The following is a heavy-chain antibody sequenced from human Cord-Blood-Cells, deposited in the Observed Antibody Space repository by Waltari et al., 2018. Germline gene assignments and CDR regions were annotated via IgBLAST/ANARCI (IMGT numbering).Heavy chain of an antibody. CDR3: ARDSEDPWVGNGDRAYFDY. J-gene: IGHJ4*02. V-gene: IGHV6-1*01. CDR1: GDSVSSNSAA. CDR2: TYYRSKWYN. Sequence: SGPGLVKPSQTLSLTCAISGDSVSSNSAAWNWIRQSPSRGLEWLGRTYYRSKWYNDYAVSVKSRITINPDTSKNQFSLQLNSVTPEDTAVYYCARDSEDPWVGNGDRAYFDYWGQGTLVTVSS. D-gene: IGHD3-10*01.